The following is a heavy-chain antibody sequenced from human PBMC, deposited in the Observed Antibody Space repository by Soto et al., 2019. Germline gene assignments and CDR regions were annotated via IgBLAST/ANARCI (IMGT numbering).Heavy chain of an antibody. Sequence: TSETLSLTCTVSGGSIREYYWTWIRQSPGRGLQWLGFVSDSGKSDSDASLKGRLAISLDTSRSQFSLRLTSVTAADTARYFCARGRAIYGEWDYHDYWGQGAQVTVSS. CDR3: ARGRAIYGEWDYHDY. D-gene: IGHD1-26*01. CDR1: GGSIREYY. V-gene: IGHV4-59*01. CDR2: VSDSGKS. J-gene: IGHJ4*02.